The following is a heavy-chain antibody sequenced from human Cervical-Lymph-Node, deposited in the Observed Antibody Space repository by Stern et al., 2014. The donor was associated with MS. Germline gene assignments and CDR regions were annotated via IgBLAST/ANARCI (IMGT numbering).Heavy chain of an antibody. CDR1: GFTFSSYG. J-gene: IGHJ4*02. D-gene: IGHD3-10*01. CDR2: ISYDGSDT. CDR3: VKRGITEVRGVRLGDY. V-gene: IGHV3-30*18. Sequence: MQLVESGGGVVQPGRSLRLTCTVSGFTFSSYGMHWVRQAPGKGLEWVSVISYDGSDTYYAEAVKGRFTISRDNTKNTLYLEMRRLRREDTAVYYCVKRGITEVRGVRLGDYWGPGTLVIVSS.